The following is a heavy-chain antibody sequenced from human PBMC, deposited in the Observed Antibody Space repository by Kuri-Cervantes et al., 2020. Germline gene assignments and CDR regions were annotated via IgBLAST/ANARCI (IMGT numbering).Heavy chain of an antibody. V-gene: IGHV4-38-2*01. J-gene: IGHJ4*02. CDR3: ARQSGYPPPGYSDF. Sequence: SETLSLTCVVSGYSINRGFYWGWFRQSPGKGLDWIGSMYHTGNTYHNPSLKSRATVSVDTSKNHFTLKLNSVTAADTAVYYCARQSGYPPPGYSDFWGQGTLVTVSS. CDR1: GYSINRGFY. CDR2: MYHTGNT. D-gene: IGHD3-3*01.